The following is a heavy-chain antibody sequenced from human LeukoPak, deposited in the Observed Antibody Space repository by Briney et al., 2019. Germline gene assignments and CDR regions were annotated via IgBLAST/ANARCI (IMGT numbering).Heavy chain of an antibody. V-gene: IGHV1-69*10. J-gene: IGHJ4*02. Sequence: SVKVSCKVSGGTFRKYPIHWLRQASGQGLVWMGGGIPGLGQANHAQKFQRRVTFTADDSSPTDYMDLSSLRYDDTAVYYCGRWAGTNRANNFWSGPLDHWGKGILHSVSS. CDR3: GRWAGTNRANNFWSGPLDH. D-gene: IGHD1-20*01. CDR1: GGTFRKYP. CDR2: GIPGLGQA.